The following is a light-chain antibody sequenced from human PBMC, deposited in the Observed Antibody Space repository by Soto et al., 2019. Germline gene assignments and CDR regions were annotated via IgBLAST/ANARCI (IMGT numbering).Light chain of an antibody. CDR3: HQYNNWPRT. Sequence: EIVMTQSPATLSVSPEERATLSCRASQSVSSNLAWYHQKPGQAPRLLIYGASTRATGIPARFSGSGSGTEFTLTISSLQSEDFAVYYCHQYNNWPRTFGQGTKVEIK. CDR2: GAS. V-gene: IGKV3-15*01. CDR1: QSVSSN. J-gene: IGKJ1*01.